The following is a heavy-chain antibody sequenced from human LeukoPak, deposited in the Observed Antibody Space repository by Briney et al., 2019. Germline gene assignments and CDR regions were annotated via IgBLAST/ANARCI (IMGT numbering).Heavy chain of an antibody. CDR3: ARGRGYPYYFDY. CDR1: GFTFSDYY. J-gene: IGHJ4*02. V-gene: IGHV3-11*04. Sequence: GGSLRLSCAASGFTFSDYYMSWIRQAPGKGLEWVSYISGGGSTIYYADSVRGRFTISRDNAKNSLYLQMNSLRAEDTAVYYCARGRGYPYYFDYWGQGTLVAVSS. D-gene: IGHD6-13*01. CDR2: ISGGGSTI.